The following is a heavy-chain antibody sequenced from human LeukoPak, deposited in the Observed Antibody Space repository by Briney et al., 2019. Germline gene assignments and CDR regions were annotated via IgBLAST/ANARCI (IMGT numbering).Heavy chain of an antibody. Sequence: GSLRLSCAASGFTFSSYAMHWVRQAPGKGLEFVSAISSNGGSTYYANSVKGRFTISRDNSKNTLYLQMGSLRAEDMAVYCCARSFGRYFSYMDVWGKGTTVTVSS. V-gene: IGHV3-64*01. J-gene: IGHJ6*03. CDR1: GFTFSSYA. CDR2: ISSNGGST. D-gene: IGHD1-26*01. CDR3: ARSFGRYFSYMDV.